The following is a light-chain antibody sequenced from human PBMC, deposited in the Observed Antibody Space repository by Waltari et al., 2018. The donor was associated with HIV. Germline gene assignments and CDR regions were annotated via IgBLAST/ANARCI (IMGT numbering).Light chain of an antibody. V-gene: IGKV3-11*01. CDR2: DAS. CDR3: QERSTWWT. CDR1: RTINNY. Sequence: EIVLTQSPATLSLSPGDTASLSCRASRTINNYLAWYQQRPGQAPRLLIFDASNRATDIPARFSGSGSGTEFTLTINSLEPEDFAVYYCQERSTWWTFGQGTKVEIK. J-gene: IGKJ1*01.